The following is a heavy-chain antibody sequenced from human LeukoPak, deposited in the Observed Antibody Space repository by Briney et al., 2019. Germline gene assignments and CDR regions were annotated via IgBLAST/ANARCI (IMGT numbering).Heavy chain of an antibody. Sequence: ASVKISCKASGYTFSGYYMHWVRQGPGQGLEWMGWINPNSGGTNYAQKFQGRVTMTRDTSISTAYMELSRLRSDDTAVYYCARGSITMVRGVPPDAFDIWGQGTMVTVSS. CDR3: ARGSITMVRGVPPDAFDI. CDR2: INPNSGGT. V-gene: IGHV1-2*02. D-gene: IGHD3-10*01. CDR1: GYTFSGYY. J-gene: IGHJ3*02.